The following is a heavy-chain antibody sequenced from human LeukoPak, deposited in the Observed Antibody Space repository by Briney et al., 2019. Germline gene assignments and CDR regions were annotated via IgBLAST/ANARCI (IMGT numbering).Heavy chain of an antibody. J-gene: IGHJ4*02. CDR2: ISGSGATT. CDR3: AKWDDYTSRASDY. D-gene: IGHD3-16*01. V-gene: IGHV3-23*01. CDR1: GFTFRSYA. Sequence: PGGSLRLSCAASGFTFRSYAMIWVRQAPGKGLEWASYISGSGATTNYADSVRGRFTISRDNSKNTLYLQMNSLRAEDTAVYYCAKWDDYTSRASDYWGQGTLVTVSS.